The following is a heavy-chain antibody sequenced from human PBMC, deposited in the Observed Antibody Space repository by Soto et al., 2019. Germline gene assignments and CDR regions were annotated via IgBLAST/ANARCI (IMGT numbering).Heavy chain of an antibody. D-gene: IGHD2-2*01. CDR1: GGSISSSNW. Sequence: PSETLSLTCAVSGGSISSSNWWSWVRQPPGKGLEWIGEVYHSGSTNYNPSLKSRVTISVDKSKNQFSLKLSSVTAADTAVYYCARGGRGSIVVVPAAIHHWGQGTLVTVSS. V-gene: IGHV4-4*02. CDR3: ARGGRGSIVVVPAAIHH. J-gene: IGHJ5*02. CDR2: VYHSGST.